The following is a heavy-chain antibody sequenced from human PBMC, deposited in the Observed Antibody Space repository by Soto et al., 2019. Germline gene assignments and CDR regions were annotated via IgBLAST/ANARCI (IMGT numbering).Heavy chain of an antibody. Sequence: QVQLVESGGGVVQPGRSLRLSCAASGFTFSSYAMHWVRQAPGKGLVWVAVISYDGSNKYYADSVKGRFTIARHNFKNALYLQTNRPRAEQRSVYCCGRDDIRFSWAYGMDVWGQGNTVTVSS. J-gene: IGHJ6*02. CDR1: GFTFSSYA. D-gene: IGHD3-3*01. CDR3: GRDDIRFSWAYGMDV. CDR2: ISYDGSNK. V-gene: IGHV3-30-3*01.